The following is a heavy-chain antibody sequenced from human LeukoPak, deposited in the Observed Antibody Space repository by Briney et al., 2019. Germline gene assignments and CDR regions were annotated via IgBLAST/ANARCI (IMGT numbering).Heavy chain of an antibody. Sequence: GGSLRLSCAASGFTFSSYEMNWVRQAPGKGLEWVSYISSSGCTIYYADSVKGRFTISRDNAKNSLYLQMNSLRAEDTAVYYCAGLPTDYWGQGTLVTVSS. CDR2: ISSSGCTI. V-gene: IGHV3-48*03. J-gene: IGHJ4*02. D-gene: IGHD5-12*01. CDR1: GFTFSSYE. CDR3: AGLPTDY.